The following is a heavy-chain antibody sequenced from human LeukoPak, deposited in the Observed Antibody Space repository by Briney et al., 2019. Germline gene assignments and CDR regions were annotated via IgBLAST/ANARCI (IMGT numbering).Heavy chain of an antibody. CDR2: ISAYNGNT. CDR3: ARSVLLWFGTPLNAFDI. CDR1: GYTFTSYG. V-gene: IGHV1-18*01. J-gene: IGHJ3*02. Sequence: GASVKVSCKASGYTFTSYGISWVRQAPGQGLEWMGWISAYNGNTNYAQKLQGRVTMTTDTSTSTAYVELRSLRSDDTAVYYCARSVLLWFGTPLNAFDIWGQGTMVTVSS. D-gene: IGHD3-10*01.